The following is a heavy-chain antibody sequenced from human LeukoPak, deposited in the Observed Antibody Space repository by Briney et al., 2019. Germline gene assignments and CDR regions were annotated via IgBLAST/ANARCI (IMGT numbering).Heavy chain of an antibody. CDR2: INPNSGGT. D-gene: IGHD5-24*01. J-gene: IGHJ4*02. CDR1: GGTFSSYA. Sequence: ASVKVSCKASGGTFSSYAISWVRQAPGQGLEWMGWINPNSGGTNYAQKFQGRVTMTRDTSISTAYMELSSLTSDDTAVYYCARNRYGYNFGYWAQGTLVTVSS. CDR3: ARNRYGYNFGY. V-gene: IGHV1-2*02.